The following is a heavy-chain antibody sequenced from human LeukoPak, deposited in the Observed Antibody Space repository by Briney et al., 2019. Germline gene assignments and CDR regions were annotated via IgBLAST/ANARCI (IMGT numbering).Heavy chain of an antibody. CDR1: GGSISSYY. CDR3: ARDGCSSTSCYWTDAFDI. D-gene: IGHD2-2*01. J-gene: IGHJ3*02. V-gene: IGHV4-4*07. Sequence: PSETLSLTCTVSGGSISSYYWSWIRQPAGKGLEWIGRIYTSGSTNYNPSLKSRVTMSVDTSKNQFSLKLSSVTAADTAVYYCARDGCSSTSCYWTDAFDIWGQGTMVTVSS. CDR2: IYTSGST.